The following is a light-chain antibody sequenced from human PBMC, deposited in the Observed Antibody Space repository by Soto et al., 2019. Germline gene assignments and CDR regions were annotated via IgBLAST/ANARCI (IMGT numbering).Light chain of an antibody. J-gene: IGKJ2*01. Sequence: EIVLTQSPGTLSLSPGERATLSCKASQSVTSRYLAWYQQKPGQAPRLLIYGASSRATGIPDRFSGSGSGTDFTLTISRLEPEDFAVYFCQQYNNSPEYTFGQGTRLGIK. CDR1: QSVTSRY. CDR2: GAS. CDR3: QQYNNSPEYT. V-gene: IGKV3-20*01.